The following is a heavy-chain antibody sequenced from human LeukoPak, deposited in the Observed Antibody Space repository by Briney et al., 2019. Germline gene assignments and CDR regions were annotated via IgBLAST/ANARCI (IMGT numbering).Heavy chain of an antibody. J-gene: IGHJ4*02. D-gene: IGHD2/OR15-2a*01. CDR1: GFTFDDYA. Sequence: PGRSLRLSCAASGFTFDDYAMHWVRHAPGKGLEWVSGIRSGGENTYYADSVRGRFTISRDNSRGTLSLQMNSLGAEDTAVYFCAILSWDGRGSFYWGQGTLVTVSS. CDR3: AILSWDGRGSFY. CDR2: IRSGGENT. V-gene: IGHV3-23*01.